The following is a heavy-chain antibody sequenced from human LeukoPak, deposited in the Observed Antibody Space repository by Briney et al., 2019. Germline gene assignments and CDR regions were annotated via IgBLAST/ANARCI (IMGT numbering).Heavy chain of an antibody. D-gene: IGHD6-19*01. V-gene: IGHV1-46*01. Sequence: ASVKVSCKASGYTFTSNYIHWVRQAPGQGLEWMGMIYPRDGSTSYAQKFQGRVTVTRDTSTSTVHMELSGLRSEDTAVYYCARDVPYSSGWSYYYYYGMDVWGQGTTVTVSS. CDR1: GYTFTSNY. CDR3: ARDVPYSSGWSYYYYYGMDV. CDR2: IYPRDGST. J-gene: IGHJ6*02.